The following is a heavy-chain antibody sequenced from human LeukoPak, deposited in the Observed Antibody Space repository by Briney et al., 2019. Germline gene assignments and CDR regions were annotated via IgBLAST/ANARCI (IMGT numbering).Heavy chain of an antibody. CDR1: GFTFSSYG. V-gene: IGHV3-30*02. D-gene: IGHD6-13*01. Sequence: PGGSLRLSCAASGFTFSSYGMHWVRQAPGKGLEWVAFIRYDGSNKYYADSVKGRFTISRDNSKNTLYLQMNSLRAEDTAVYYCARVVKAAGTKNYYSYYMDVWGKGTTVTVSS. CDR3: ARVVKAAGTKNYYSYYMDV. J-gene: IGHJ6*03. CDR2: IRYDGSNK.